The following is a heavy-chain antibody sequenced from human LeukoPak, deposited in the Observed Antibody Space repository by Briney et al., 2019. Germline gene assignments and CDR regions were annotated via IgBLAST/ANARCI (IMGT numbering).Heavy chain of an antibody. CDR2: IYPGDSDT. Sequence: GESLKISCKGSGYSFTSYWIGWVRQMPGKGLEWMGIIYPGDSDTSDSPSFQGQVTISADKSSSTAYLQWSSLKASDTAMYYCARGLYYDILTGHDAFDIWGQGTMVTVSS. CDR3: ARGLYYDILTGHDAFDI. D-gene: IGHD3-9*01. CDR1: GYSFTSYW. J-gene: IGHJ3*02. V-gene: IGHV5-51*01.